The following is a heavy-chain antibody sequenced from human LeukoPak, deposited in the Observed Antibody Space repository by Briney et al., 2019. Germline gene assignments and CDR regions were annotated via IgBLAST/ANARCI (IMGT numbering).Heavy chain of an antibody. J-gene: IGHJ4*02. CDR3: TTRNYDILTGYDLAVFDY. V-gene: IGHV3-15*01. CDR2: IKSKTDGGTT. CDR1: GFTFSSYE. D-gene: IGHD3-9*01. Sequence: GGSLRLSCAASGFTFSSYEMNWVRQAPGKGLEWVGRIKSKTDGGTTDYAAPVKGRFTISRDDSKNTLYLQMNSLKTEDTAVYYCTTRNYDILTGYDLAVFDYWGQGTLVTVSS.